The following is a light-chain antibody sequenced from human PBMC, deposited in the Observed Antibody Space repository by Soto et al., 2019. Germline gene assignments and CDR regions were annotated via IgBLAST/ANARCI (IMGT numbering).Light chain of an antibody. CDR2: GAS. CDR1: QSVSTRY. CDR3: HQFGSAPPAFT. Sequence: ESMLTQSPGTLYLSPGKRATLSCRASQSVSTRYLAWYQQKPGQAPRLLIYGASIRATGIPDRFSGSGSGTDFTLTISRLEPEDFAVDYCHQFGSAPPAFTFGQGTKLEI. J-gene: IGKJ2*01. V-gene: IGKV3-20*01.